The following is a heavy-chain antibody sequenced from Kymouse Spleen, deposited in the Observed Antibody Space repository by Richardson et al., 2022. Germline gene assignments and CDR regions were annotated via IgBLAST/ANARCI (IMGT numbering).Heavy chain of an antibody. J-gene: IGHJ6*02. CDR2: IYYSGST. CDR3: AREGNWNYGYYYYGMDV. V-gene: IGHV4-39*01. D-gene: IGHD1-7*01. CDR1: GGSISSSSYY. Sequence: QLQLQESGPGLVKPSETLSLTCTVSGGSISSSSYYWGWIRQPPGKGLEWIGSIYYSGSTYYNPSLKSRVTISVDTSKNQFSLKLSSVTAADTAVYYCAREGNWNYGYYYYGMDVWGQGTTVTVSS.